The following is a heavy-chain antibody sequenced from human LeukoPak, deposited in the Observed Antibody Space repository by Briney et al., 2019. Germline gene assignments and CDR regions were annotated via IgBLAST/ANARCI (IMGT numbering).Heavy chain of an antibody. CDR2: ISYDGSSR. J-gene: IGHJ6*03. Sequence: GRSLRLSCAASGFSFNNFAMYWARQAPGKGLEWVAHISYDGSSRYNEDSVKGRFTISRDDSKNTLYLQMNSLRAEDTAVYYCARAFLERSLKFYMDVWGKGTTVTVSS. CDR1: GFSFNNFA. D-gene: IGHD3-3*02. V-gene: IGHV3-30*04. CDR3: ARAFLERSLKFYMDV.